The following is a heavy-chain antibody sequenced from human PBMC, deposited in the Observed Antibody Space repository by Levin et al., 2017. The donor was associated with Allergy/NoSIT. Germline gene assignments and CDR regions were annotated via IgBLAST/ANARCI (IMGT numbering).Heavy chain of an antibody. V-gene: IGHV1-8*01. CDR2: MHPKSGKT. CDR3: ARPMFFCSGGTCYFDS. D-gene: IGHD2-15*01. CDR1: GYAFHNYE. Sequence: PKASVKVSCKASGYAFHNYEINWVRQATGQGPEWLGWMHPKSGKTAYAQKFRGRVTMTRDTSTNTAYMELSSLTSEDTAVYYCARPMFFCSGGTCYFDSWGQGTLVTVSS. J-gene: IGHJ4*02.